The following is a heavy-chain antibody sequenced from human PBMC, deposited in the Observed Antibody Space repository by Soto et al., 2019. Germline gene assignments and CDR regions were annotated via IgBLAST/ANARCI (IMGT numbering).Heavy chain of an antibody. CDR1: GDSISRGGYY. CDR3: ARDGAGAYGLGWCDP. Sequence: QVQLQESGPGLVKPSQTLSLTCTVSGDSISRGGYYWNWLRQHPRKGLEWIGYIYHSGSTIYNPYLKSRVTISVDTSKNRLSLELSNVTAADTAVYYCARDGAGAYGLGWCDPWGQGILVTVSS. V-gene: IGHV4-31*03. J-gene: IGHJ5*02. CDR2: IYHSGST. D-gene: IGHD2-21*01.